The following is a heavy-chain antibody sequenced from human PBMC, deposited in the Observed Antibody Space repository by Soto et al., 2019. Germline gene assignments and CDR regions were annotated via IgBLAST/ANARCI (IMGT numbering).Heavy chain of an antibody. J-gene: IGHJ4*02. V-gene: IGHV1-3*01. Sequence: QVQLVQSGPEVKRPGASVRISRRTAGYSFKNYAIHWVRQAPGKKLEWMGWSNEGSGNTRYSQKFQGRMSIARDTSASTSYLDLRSLTSEDTAIYFCARDDRTISGAVTLDYWGPGTLVTVSS. CDR3: ARDDRTISGAVTLDY. CDR1: GYSFKNYA. D-gene: IGHD3-3*02. CDR2: SNEGSGNT.